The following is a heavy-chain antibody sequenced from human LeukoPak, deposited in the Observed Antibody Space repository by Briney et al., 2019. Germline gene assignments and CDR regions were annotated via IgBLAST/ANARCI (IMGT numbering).Heavy chain of an antibody. CDR3: AKPWEVGATTYAFDI. CDR1: GFTFSDYY. CDR2: ISSSGSTI. Sequence: GGSLRLSCAASGFTFSDYYMSWIRQAPGKGLEWVSYISSSGSTIYNADSVKGRFTISRDNAKNSLYLQMNSLRAEDTAVYYCAKPWEVGATTYAFDIWGQGTMVTVSS. V-gene: IGHV3-11*01. J-gene: IGHJ3*02. D-gene: IGHD1-26*01.